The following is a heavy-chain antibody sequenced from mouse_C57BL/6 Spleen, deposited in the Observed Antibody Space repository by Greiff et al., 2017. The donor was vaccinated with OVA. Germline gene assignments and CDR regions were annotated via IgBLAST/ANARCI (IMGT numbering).Heavy chain of an antibody. CDR2: IDPEDGET. D-gene: IGHD1-1*01. Sequence: VHVKQSGAELVKPGASVKLSCTASGFNIKDYYMHWVKQRTEQGLEWIGRIDPEDGETKYAPKFQGKATITADTSSNTAYLQLSSLTSEDTAVYYCAGHYYGSRPFDYWGQGTTLTVSS. V-gene: IGHV14-2*01. J-gene: IGHJ2*01. CDR1: GFNIKDYY. CDR3: AGHYYGSRPFDY.